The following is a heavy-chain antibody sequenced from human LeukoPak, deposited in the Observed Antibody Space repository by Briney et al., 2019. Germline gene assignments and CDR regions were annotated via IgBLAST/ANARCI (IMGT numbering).Heavy chain of an antibody. CDR2: IKQEGSEK. Sequence: PGGSLRLSCAASGFTFSSYWMSWVRQAPGKGLEWVANIKQEGSEKYYVDSVKGRFTISRDNAKNSLYLQMNSLRAEDTAVYYCAREPYGDYFDYWGQGTLVTASS. V-gene: IGHV3-7*03. CDR1: GFTFSSYW. CDR3: AREPYGDYFDY. J-gene: IGHJ4*02. D-gene: IGHD4-17*01.